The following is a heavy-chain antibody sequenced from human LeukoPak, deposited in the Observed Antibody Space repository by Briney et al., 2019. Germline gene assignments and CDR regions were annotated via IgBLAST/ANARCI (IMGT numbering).Heavy chain of an antibody. Sequence: HPGGSLRLSCAVSGITLSNYAMSWVRQAPGKGLEWVAGISGSGGGTHYADSVKGRFAISRDNSKNILYLQLNSLRTEDTSVYYCVRGVSSSWEDHHYMDVWGKGTTVTVSS. CDR1: GITLSNYA. V-gene: IGHV3-23*01. CDR3: VRGVSSSWEDHHYMDV. D-gene: IGHD6-13*01. J-gene: IGHJ6*03. CDR2: ISGSGGGT.